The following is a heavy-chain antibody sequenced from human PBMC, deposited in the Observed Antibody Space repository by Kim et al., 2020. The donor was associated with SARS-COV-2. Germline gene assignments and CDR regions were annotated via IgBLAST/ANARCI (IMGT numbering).Heavy chain of an antibody. D-gene: IGHD3-10*01. CDR3: AKDIFRILWWWGMDV. V-gene: IGHV3-9*01. CDR2: ISWNSGSI. Sequence: GGSLRLSCAASGFTFDDYAMHWVRQAPGKGLEWVSGISWNSGSIGYADSVKGRFTISRDNAKKSLYLQMNSLRAEDTALYYCAKDIFRILWWWGMDVWGLGTTVTVS. CDR1: GFTFDDYA. J-gene: IGHJ6*02.